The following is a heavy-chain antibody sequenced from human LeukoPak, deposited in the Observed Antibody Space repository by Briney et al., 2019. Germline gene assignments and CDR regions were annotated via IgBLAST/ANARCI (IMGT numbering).Heavy chain of an antibody. CDR3: ARGRLGELSL. CDR2: IYYSGST. J-gene: IGHJ4*02. D-gene: IGHD3-16*02. Sequence: TLSLTCTVSGGSISSGGYYWSWIRQHPGKGLEWIGYIYYSGSTYYNPSLKSRVTISVDTSKNQFSLKLSSVTAADTAVYYCARGRLGELSLWGQGTLVTVSS. CDR1: GGSISSGGYY. V-gene: IGHV4-31*03.